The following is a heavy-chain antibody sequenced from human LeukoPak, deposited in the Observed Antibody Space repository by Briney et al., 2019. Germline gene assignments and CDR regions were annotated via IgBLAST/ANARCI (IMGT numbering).Heavy chain of an antibody. CDR1: GFAFSNYW. CDR2: INPDGTTT. Sequence: GGSLRLSCVASGFAFSNYWMHWVRQASGKAAVWVSRINPDGTTTDYADSVKGRFTISGDNAKNMVFLQMNGLRADDTALYYCAKDLSWNTADRWGQGILVTVSS. CDR3: AKDLSWNTADR. J-gene: IGHJ5*02. V-gene: IGHV3-74*01. D-gene: IGHD1/OR15-1a*01.